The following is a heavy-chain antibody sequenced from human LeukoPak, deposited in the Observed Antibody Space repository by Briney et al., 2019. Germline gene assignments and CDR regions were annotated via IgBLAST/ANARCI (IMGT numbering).Heavy chain of an antibody. CDR3: VRVGDGYSVNYFDY. CDR2: ISSTSSTL. J-gene: IGHJ4*02. V-gene: IGHV3-48*02. D-gene: IGHD5-24*01. Sequence: GGSLRLSCAASGFTVSNYNMNWVRQAPGKGLEWVSYISSTSSTLYYADTVKGRFTVSRDNAKSSLSLQMNSLRDEDTAMFYCVRVGDGYSVNYFDYWGQGTLVTVSS. CDR1: GFTVSNYN.